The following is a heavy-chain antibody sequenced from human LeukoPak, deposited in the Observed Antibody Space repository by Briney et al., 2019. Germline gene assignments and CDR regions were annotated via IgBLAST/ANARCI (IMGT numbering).Heavy chain of an antibody. CDR3: AKDNYYGDYEVTSIFGVD. CDR1: GFTFSNAW. V-gene: IGHV3-30*02. CDR2: IRYDGTNN. D-gene: IGHD4-17*01. Sequence: PGGSLRLSCAASGFTFSNAWISGVRQAPGKGLEGVAFIRYDGTNNNYADYMKGRFTISRNNSKNTLYLQMNSLRAEDTAVYYCAKDNYYGDYEVTSIFGVDWGQGTLVTVSS. J-gene: IGHJ4*02.